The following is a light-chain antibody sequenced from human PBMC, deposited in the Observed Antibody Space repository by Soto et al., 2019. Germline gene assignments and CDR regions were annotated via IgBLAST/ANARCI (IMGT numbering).Light chain of an antibody. Sequence: EIVMTQSPSTLSVSSGERVTLACRASQDIRSSLAWYQQKPGQAPRLLIYGASIRATGVPATFSGSGSGTEFTLTISSLLPDDFATYYCQHYNSYSEAFGQGTKVDIK. J-gene: IGKJ1*01. CDR3: QHYNSYSEA. V-gene: IGKV3-15*01. CDR1: QDIRSS. CDR2: GAS.